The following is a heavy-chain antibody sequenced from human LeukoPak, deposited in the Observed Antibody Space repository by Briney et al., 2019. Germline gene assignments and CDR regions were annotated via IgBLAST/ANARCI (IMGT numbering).Heavy chain of an antibody. Sequence: ASVKVSCKASGYTFTGYYMHWVRQAPGQGLEWMGWINPNSGGTNYAQKLQGRVTMTTDTSTSTAYMELRSLRSDDTAVYYCARARSPALYYYDSSGYYSVGDYWGQGTLVTVSS. CDR2: INPNSGGT. V-gene: IGHV1-2*02. J-gene: IGHJ4*02. CDR1: GYTFTGYY. D-gene: IGHD3-22*01. CDR3: ARARSPALYYYDSSGYYSVGDY.